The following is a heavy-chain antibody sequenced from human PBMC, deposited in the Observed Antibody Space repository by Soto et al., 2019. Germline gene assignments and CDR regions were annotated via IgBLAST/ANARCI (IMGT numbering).Heavy chain of an antibody. V-gene: IGHV3-23*01. J-gene: IGHJ3*02. CDR1: RFTFNMYG. CDR2: ISGGGGTT. CDR3: AKVDGSSVTGAFGI. D-gene: IGHD4-17*01. Sequence: LQESGGGFLQPGGSLRLSCVASRFTFNMYGMNWVRQAPGKGLEWVSAISGGGGTTFYADSVKGRFTISRDNSKSTLYLQMNSLRVEDTALYYCAKVDGSSVTGAFGIWGRGTMVTVSS.